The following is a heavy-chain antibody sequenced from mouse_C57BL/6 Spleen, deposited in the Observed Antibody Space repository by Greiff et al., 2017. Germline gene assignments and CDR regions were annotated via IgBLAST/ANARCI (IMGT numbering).Heavy chain of an antibody. D-gene: IGHD4-1*01. Sequence: QVQLKQSGAELVRPGSSVKLSCKASGYTFTSYWMHWVKQRPIQGLEWIGNIDPSDSETHYNQKFKDKATLTVDKSSSTAYMQLSSLTSEDSAVYYCASSLGRGTWFAYWGQGTLVTVSA. CDR2: IDPSDSET. CDR1: GYTFTSYW. V-gene: IGHV1-52*01. J-gene: IGHJ3*01. CDR3: ASSLGRGTWFAY.